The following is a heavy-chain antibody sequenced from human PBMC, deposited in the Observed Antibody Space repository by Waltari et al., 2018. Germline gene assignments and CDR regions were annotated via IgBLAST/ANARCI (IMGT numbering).Heavy chain of an antibody. CDR2: IIPILGIA. Sequence: QVQLVQSGAEVKKPGSSVKVSCKASGGTFSSYTISWVRQAPGQGLEWMGRIIPILGIANYAQKFQGRVTITADKSTSTAYMELSSLRSEDTAVYYCAREDSSGWANFDYWGQGTLVTVSS. CDR3: AREDSSGWANFDY. V-gene: IGHV1-69*08. D-gene: IGHD6-19*01. J-gene: IGHJ4*02. CDR1: GGTFSSYT.